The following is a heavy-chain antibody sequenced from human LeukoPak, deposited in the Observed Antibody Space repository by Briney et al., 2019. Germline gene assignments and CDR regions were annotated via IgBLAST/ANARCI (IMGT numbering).Heavy chain of an antibody. CDR3: ARGGRYYSSYFDV. Sequence: GASVKVSCKASGYSLTDYYMLWVRQAPGQGLESMGWINPDSGGTNYPQKFQGRVTMTRDTSISTAYMELSRLRSDDTAVYYDARGGRYYSSYFDVWGQGTTVTVSS. V-gene: IGHV1-2*02. CDR1: GYSLTDYY. CDR2: INPDSGGT. D-gene: IGHD1-26*01. J-gene: IGHJ6*02.